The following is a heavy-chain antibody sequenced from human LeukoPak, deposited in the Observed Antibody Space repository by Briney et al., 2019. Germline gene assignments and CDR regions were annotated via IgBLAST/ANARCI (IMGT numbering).Heavy chain of an antibody. CDR1: GFTFSSYG. D-gene: IGHD3-22*01. Sequence: GGSLRLSCAASGFTFSSYGMHWVRQAPGKGLEWVAVISYDGSNKHYADSVKGRFTISRDNSKNTLYLQMNSLRAEDTAVYYCAKDFLSMIVVVEYYYYGMDVWGQGTTVTVSS. CDR2: ISYDGSNK. J-gene: IGHJ6*02. CDR3: AKDFLSMIVVVEYYYYGMDV. V-gene: IGHV3-30*18.